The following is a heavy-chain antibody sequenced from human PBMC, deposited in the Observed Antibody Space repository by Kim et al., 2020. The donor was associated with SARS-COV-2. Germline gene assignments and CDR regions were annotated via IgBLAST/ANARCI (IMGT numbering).Heavy chain of an antibody. D-gene: IGHD3-10*01. Sequence: SETLSLTCTVSGGSISSGSYYWSWIRQPAGKGLEWIGRIYTSGSTNYNPSLKSRVTISVDTSKNQFSLKLSSVTAADTAVYYCARDGLLWFGKLPHVWGHGTTVTVSS. CDR2: IYTSGST. CDR3: ARDGLLWFGKLPHV. CDR1: GGSISSGSYY. J-gene: IGHJ6*02. V-gene: IGHV4-61*02.